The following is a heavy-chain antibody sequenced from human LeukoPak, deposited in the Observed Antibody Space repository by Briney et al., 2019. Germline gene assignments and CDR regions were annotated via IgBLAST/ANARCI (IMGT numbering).Heavy chain of an antibody. CDR3: ARDSAEWELRFGYFDY. V-gene: IGHV1-18*01. J-gene: IGHJ4*02. Sequence: ASVKVSCKASGYTFTIYGISWVRQAPGQGLEWMGWISAYNGNTNYAQKLQGRVTMTTDTSTSTAYMELRSLRSDDTAVYYCARDSAEWELRFGYFDYWGQGTLVTVSS. CDR1: GYTFTIYG. CDR2: ISAYNGNT. D-gene: IGHD1-26*01.